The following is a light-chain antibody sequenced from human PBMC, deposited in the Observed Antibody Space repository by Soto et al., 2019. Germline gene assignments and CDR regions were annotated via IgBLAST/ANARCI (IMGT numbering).Light chain of an antibody. CDR3: QQYADLPPIT. J-gene: IGKJ5*01. CDR2: EAS. CDR1: QDISTY. V-gene: IGKV1-33*01. Sequence: IQMTQSPSSLSASVGDRITITCQASQDISTYLIWYQQKAGKAPTLLIYEASNLQTGVPSRFSGTGSGTDFTLTINSLQPEDVGTYYCQQYADLPPITFGQGTRLEIK.